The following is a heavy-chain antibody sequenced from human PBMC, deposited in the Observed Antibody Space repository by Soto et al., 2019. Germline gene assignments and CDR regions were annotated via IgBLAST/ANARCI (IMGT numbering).Heavy chain of an antibody. V-gene: IGHV1-18*01. D-gene: IGHD1-26*01. CDR1: GYTFTRYG. CDR2: ISAYNGNT. Sequence: SVKVYCTASGYTFTRYGISWVRQDTGHGLEWMGWISAYNGNTNYAQKLQGRVTMTTDTSTSTAYMELRSLRSDDTAVYYCARDLGVEWELLRHAFDIWGQGTMVTVSS. CDR3: ARDLGVEWELLRHAFDI. J-gene: IGHJ3*02.